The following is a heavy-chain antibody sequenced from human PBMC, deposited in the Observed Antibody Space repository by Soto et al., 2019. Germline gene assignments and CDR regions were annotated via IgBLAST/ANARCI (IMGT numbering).Heavy chain of an antibody. D-gene: IGHD6-19*01. CDR1: GFTYSLFA. J-gene: IGHJ4*01. Sequence: GGSLRLSCAASGFTYSLFAMRWVRQSPGKGLERDSTISGSGGSTYYADAVKGRFTISRDNSMDTLYLQMKSLRVEGTARYDCSKEVSVRSTEGLGYWGQGSMVTVSS. CDR3: SKEVSVRSTEGLGY. V-gene: IGHV3-23*01. CDR2: ISGSGGST.